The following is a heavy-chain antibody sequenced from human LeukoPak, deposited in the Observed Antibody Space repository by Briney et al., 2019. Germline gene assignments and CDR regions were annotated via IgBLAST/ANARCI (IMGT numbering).Heavy chain of an antibody. V-gene: IGHV3-53*01. CDR2: IYSGGTT. Sequence: GGSLRLSCAASGFSFSTYNMNWVRQAPGKGLEWVSVIYSGGTTYYADSVKGRFTISRDNSKNTLSLQMNNLRAEDTAVYYCARDGYGNNYMDVWGKGTTVTVSS. CDR3: ARDGYGNNYMDV. CDR1: GFSFSTYN. D-gene: IGHD1/OR15-1a*01. J-gene: IGHJ6*04.